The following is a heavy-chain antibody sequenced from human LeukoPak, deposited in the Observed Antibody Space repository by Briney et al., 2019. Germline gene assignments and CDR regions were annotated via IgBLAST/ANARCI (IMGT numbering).Heavy chain of an antibody. Sequence: ASVKVSCKASGYTFTSYYMHWVRQAPGQGLEWMGWINPNSGGTNYAQKFQGRVTMTRDTSISTAYMELTRLRSDDTAVYYCARGGLRVMVYRLYYMDVWGKGTTVTVSS. V-gene: IGHV1-2*02. J-gene: IGHJ6*03. CDR1: GYTFTSYY. D-gene: IGHD2-8*01. CDR2: INPNSGGT. CDR3: ARGGLRVMVYRLYYMDV.